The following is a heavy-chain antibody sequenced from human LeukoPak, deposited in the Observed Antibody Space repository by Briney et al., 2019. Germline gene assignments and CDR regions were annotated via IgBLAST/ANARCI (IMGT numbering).Heavy chain of an antibody. CDR1: GFTFGSYS. Sequence: GGSLRLSCAASGFTFGSYSMNWVRQAPGKGLEWVSSISSSSSYIYYADSVKGRFTISRDNSKNTLYLQMNSLRAEDTAVYYCARAVYYYDSSGYYRFYFDYWGQGTLVTVSS. V-gene: IGHV3-21*01. D-gene: IGHD3-22*01. CDR2: ISSSSSYI. CDR3: ARAVYYYDSSGYYRFYFDY. J-gene: IGHJ4*02.